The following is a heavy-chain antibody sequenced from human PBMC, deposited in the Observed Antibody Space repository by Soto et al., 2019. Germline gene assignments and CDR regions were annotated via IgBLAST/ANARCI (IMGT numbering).Heavy chain of an antibody. CDR2: ISSSGNII. CDR1: GFTFSDYS. CDR3: ATTEKDSTTSHHSPQIIFEY. V-gene: IGHV3-11*01. D-gene: IGHD2-2*01. Sequence: QVQLVESGGGLVKPGGSLRLSCAASGFTFSDYSMSWIRQSPGKGLEWISYISSSGNIIYYADSVKGRFTISRDNAKNSLYLQMNSLRAEDTAVFYCATTEKDSTTSHHSPQIIFEYWGQGTLVTVSS. J-gene: IGHJ4*02.